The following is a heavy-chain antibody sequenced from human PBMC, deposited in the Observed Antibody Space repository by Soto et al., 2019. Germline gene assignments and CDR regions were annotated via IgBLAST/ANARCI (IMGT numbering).Heavy chain of an antibody. Sequence: GSLRLSCAASGFTFSSYGMHWVRQAPGKGLGRVAVIWYDGSNKYYADSVKGRFTISRDNSKNTLYLQMNSLRAEDTAVYYCARDPGYYYDSSGYYPDAFDIWGQGTMVTVSS. V-gene: IGHV3-33*01. J-gene: IGHJ3*02. CDR1: GFTFSSYG. D-gene: IGHD3-22*01. CDR3: ARDPGYYYDSSGYYPDAFDI. CDR2: IWYDGSNK.